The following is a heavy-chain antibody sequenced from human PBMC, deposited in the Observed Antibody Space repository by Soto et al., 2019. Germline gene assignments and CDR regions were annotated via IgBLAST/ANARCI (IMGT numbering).Heavy chain of an antibody. J-gene: IGHJ6*01. D-gene: IGHD4-17*01. V-gene: IGHV4-34*01. Sequence: KTSETLSLTCAVYGGSFSGYYWTWIRQPPGKGLEWIGEINHSGTINFNPPLKSRLTISLDTSKKHFSLKLSSVTHADTAAYYCARAARPMVTSYSLDVWGQGTTVTVSS. CDR2: INHSGTI. CDR3: ARAARPMVTSYSLDV. CDR1: GGSFSGYY.